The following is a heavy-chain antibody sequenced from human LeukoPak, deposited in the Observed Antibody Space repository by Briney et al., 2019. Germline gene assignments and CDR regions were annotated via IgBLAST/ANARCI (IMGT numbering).Heavy chain of an antibody. CDR3: ASTVNTIFGTSIDY. D-gene: IGHD3-3*01. CDR1: GGSISGYY. J-gene: IGHJ4*02. Sequence: PSETLSLTCTVSGGSISGYYWSWIRQPPGKGLEWIGEINHSGSTNYNPSLKSRVTISVDTSKNQFSLKLSSVTAADTAVYYCASTVNTIFGTSIDYWGQGTLVTVSS. V-gene: IGHV4-34*01. CDR2: INHSGST.